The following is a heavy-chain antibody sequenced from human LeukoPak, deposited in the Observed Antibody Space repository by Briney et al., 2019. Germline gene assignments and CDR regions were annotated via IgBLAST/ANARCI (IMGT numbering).Heavy chain of an antibody. D-gene: IGHD3-10*01. Sequence: PGGSLRLSCATSGFTFSSYWMHWVRQGPGKGLVWVSRINGDGSRTSYADSVKGRFTISRDNAKNTLYLQMNGLRAEDTAVYYCARDLDGSGSYHWFDPWGQGTLVTVSS. V-gene: IGHV3-74*01. CDR1: GFTFSSYW. CDR3: ARDLDGSGSYHWFDP. J-gene: IGHJ5*02. CDR2: INGDGSRT.